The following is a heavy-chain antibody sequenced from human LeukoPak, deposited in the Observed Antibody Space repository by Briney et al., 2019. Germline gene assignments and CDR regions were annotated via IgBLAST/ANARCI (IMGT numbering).Heavy chain of an antibody. Sequence: PGGSLRLSCAASGFTFSSYGMHWVRQAPGKGLEWVAYIRYDGSNKYYADSVKGRFTISRDNSKNTLYLQMNSLRAEDTAVYYCAKDGYCTNGVCYPDAFDIWGQGTMVTVSS. CDR1: GFTFSSYG. D-gene: IGHD2-8*01. V-gene: IGHV3-30*02. CDR3: AKDGYCTNGVCYPDAFDI. J-gene: IGHJ3*02. CDR2: IRYDGSNK.